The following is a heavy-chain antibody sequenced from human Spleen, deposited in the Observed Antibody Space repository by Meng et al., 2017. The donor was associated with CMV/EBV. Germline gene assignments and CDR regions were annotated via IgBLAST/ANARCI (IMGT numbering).Heavy chain of an antibody. D-gene: IGHD3-16*01. Sequence: ASGFSFTTYTINWVRQAPGKGLEWLSSISGSSTYIYYADSMRGRFTISRDNAKSSLYLQMNSLRAEDTAVYFCARALGGYLYGMDVWGQGTTVTVSS. CDR2: ISGSSTYI. V-gene: IGHV3-21*01. J-gene: IGHJ6*02. CDR1: GFSFTTYT. CDR3: ARALGGYLYGMDV.